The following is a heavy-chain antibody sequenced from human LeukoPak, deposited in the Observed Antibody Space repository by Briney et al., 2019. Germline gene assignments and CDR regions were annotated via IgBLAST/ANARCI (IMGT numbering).Heavy chain of an antibody. CDR1: GFTFSSYD. V-gene: IGHV3-13*01. CDR2: IGAASDT. J-gene: IGHJ6*02. CDR3: ARARPRNPYYYYGMDV. D-gene: IGHD1-14*01. Sequence: GGSLRLSCSASGFTFSSYDMHWVRQATGKGLEWVSTIGAASDTFYPGSVKGRFTISRENAKNSLYLQMNSLRAGDTAVYYCARARPRNPYYYYGMDVWGQGTTVTVSS.